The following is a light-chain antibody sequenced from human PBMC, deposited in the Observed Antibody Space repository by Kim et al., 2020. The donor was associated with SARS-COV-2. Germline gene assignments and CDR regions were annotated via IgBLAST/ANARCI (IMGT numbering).Light chain of an antibody. CDR3: QQYTGSYA. CDR2: KAS. Sequence: GDRVTITCRASQNINNWLAWYQQKPGRAPKLLIYKASNLDAGVPSRFSGVGFGTEFTLTISSLQPDDFATYYCQQYTGSYAFGQGTKLEI. CDR1: QNINNW. J-gene: IGKJ2*01. V-gene: IGKV1-5*03.